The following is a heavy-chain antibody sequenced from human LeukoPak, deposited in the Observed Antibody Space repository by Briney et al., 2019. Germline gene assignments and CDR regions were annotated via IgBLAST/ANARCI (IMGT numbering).Heavy chain of an antibody. D-gene: IGHD3-10*01. CDR1: GYTFTGYY. CDR3: ARDPIRITPKQVTEAFDI. Sequence: ASVKVSCKASGYTFTGYYMHWVRQAPGQGLEWMGWINPNSGGTNYAQKFQGRVTMTRDTSISTAYMELSRLRSDDTAVYYCARDPIRITPKQVTEAFDIWGQGTMVTVSS. V-gene: IGHV1-2*02. CDR2: INPNSGGT. J-gene: IGHJ3*02.